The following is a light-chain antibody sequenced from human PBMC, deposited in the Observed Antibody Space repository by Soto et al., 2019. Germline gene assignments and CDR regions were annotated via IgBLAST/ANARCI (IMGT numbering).Light chain of an antibody. CDR1: QGVRSY. J-gene: IGKJ1*01. CDR3: HQVYTYPRT. V-gene: IGKV1-9*01. Sequence: IQLTQSPSSLSASVGNRVTITCRASQGVRSYLAWFQQRPGKAPKLLIFGASTLQNGVPARFSGGGFGTEFTLAITSLQPEDFATYYCHQVYTYPRTFGQGTKVDIK. CDR2: GAS.